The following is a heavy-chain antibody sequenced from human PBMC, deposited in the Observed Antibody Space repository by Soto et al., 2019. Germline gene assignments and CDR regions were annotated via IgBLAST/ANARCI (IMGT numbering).Heavy chain of an antibody. CDR3: ARAGSEEVVDATHVFDY. CDR2: IKQDGSEK. D-gene: IGHD2-15*01. Sequence: GGSLRLSCAASGFTFSSYWMSWVRQAPGKGLEWVANIKQDGSEKYYVDSVKGRFTISRDNAKNSLYLQMNSLRAEDTAVDYCARAGSEEVVDATHVFDYWGQGTMGTVSS. CDR1: GFTFSSYW. V-gene: IGHV3-7*01. J-gene: IGHJ4*02.